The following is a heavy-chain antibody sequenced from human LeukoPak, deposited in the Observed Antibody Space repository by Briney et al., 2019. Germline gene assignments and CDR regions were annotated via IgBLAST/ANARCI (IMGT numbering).Heavy chain of an antibody. CDR1: GFTFSSYE. Sequence: GGSLRLSCAASGFTFSSYEMNWVRQAPGKGLEWASYISSSGSTIYYADSVKGRFTISRDNAKNSLYLQMNGLRAEDTAVYYCAREGGRGSFFDYWGQGTLVTVSS. CDR3: AREGGRGSFFDY. CDR2: ISSSGSTI. V-gene: IGHV3-48*03. D-gene: IGHD1-26*01. J-gene: IGHJ4*02.